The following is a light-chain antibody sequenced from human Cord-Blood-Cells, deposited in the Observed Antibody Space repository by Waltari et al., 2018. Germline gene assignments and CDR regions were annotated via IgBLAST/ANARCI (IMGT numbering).Light chain of an antibody. V-gene: IGKV3-11*01. J-gene: IGKJ5*01. Sequence: EIVLTQSPAPLSLSQGERATLSCRASQSVSSYLAWYQQKPGQAPRLLIYGASNRATGIPARCSGSGSGTDFTLTISSLEPEDFAVYYCQQRSNWPPLTFGQGTRLEMK. CDR2: GAS. CDR1: QSVSSY. CDR3: QQRSNWPPLT.